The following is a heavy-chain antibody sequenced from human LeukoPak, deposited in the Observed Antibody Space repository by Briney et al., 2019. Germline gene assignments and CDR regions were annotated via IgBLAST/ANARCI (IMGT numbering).Heavy chain of an antibody. D-gene: IGHD3-10*01. CDR3: ARLMGSGSYLDY. CDR1: GGSFGGYY. CDR2: INHSGST. V-gene: IGHV4-34*01. J-gene: IGHJ4*02. Sequence: PSETLSLTCAVYGGSFGGYYWSWIRQPPGKGLEWIGEINHSGSTNYNPSLKSRVTISVDTSKNQFSLKLSSVTAADTAVYYCARLMGSGSYLDYWGQGTLVTVSS.